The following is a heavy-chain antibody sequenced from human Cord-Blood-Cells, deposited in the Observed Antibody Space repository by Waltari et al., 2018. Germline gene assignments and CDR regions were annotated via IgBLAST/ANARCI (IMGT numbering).Heavy chain of an antibody. CDR3: ARDWGEASSSWYQFDY. Sequence: QVQLVQSGAEVKKPGASVTASCKASGYTFPGSYTHRVGRAPGQGLEWRGWINPNSGGTNYAQKFQGWVTMTRDTSISTAYMELSRLRSDDTAVYYCARDWGEASSSWYQFDYWGQGTLVTVSS. D-gene: IGHD6-13*01. J-gene: IGHJ4*02. V-gene: IGHV1-2*04. CDR2: INPNSGGT. CDR1: GYTFPGSY.